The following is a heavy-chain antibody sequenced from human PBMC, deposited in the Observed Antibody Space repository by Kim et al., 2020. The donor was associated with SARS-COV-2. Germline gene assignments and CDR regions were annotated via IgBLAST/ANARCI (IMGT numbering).Heavy chain of an antibody. V-gene: IGHV3-7*01. D-gene: IGHD2-8*01. Sequence: GGSLRLSCAASGFTFSNFWMSWVRQAPGKGLEWVANIKQDGSEKYYVDSVKGRFTISRDNAKNSLYLQMNSLRVEDTAVYYCTKGGGRLNDYWGQGTLVTVSS. J-gene: IGHJ4*02. CDR3: TKGGGRLNDY. CDR2: IKQDGSEK. CDR1: GFTFSNFW.